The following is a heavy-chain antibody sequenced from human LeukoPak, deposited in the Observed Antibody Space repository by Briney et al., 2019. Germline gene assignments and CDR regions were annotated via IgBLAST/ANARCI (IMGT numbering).Heavy chain of an antibody. D-gene: IGHD3-22*01. J-gene: IGHJ4*02. CDR1: GGSVSSGSYY. CDR2: IYYSGST. Sequence: SETLSLTCTVSGGSVSSGSYYWSWIRQPPGKGLEWMGYIYYSGSTNYNPSLKSRVTISVDTSKNQFSLKLSSVTAADTAVYYCARYSVDYYDSSGYYSHIDYWGQGTLVTVSS. V-gene: IGHV4-61*01. CDR3: ARYSVDYYDSSGYYSHIDY.